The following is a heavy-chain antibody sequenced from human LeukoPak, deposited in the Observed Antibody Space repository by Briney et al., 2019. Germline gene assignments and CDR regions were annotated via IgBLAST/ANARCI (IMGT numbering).Heavy chain of an antibody. V-gene: IGHV3-23*01. CDR1: RFTFSSYA. J-gene: IGHJ5*02. CDR2: ISGSGATT. D-gene: IGHD3-3*01. CDR3: AKSNGPRFTITTFDP. Sequence: GGSLRLSCAASRFTFSSYAMSWVRQAPGKGLEWVSAISGSGATTYYADSVKGRFTISRDNSKNTLYLQMNGLRTEDTAVYYCAKSNGPRFTITTFDPWGQGTLVTVSS.